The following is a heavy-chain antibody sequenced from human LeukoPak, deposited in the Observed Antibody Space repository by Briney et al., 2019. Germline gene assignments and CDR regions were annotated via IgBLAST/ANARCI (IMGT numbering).Heavy chain of an antibody. D-gene: IGHD2-15*01. CDR3: ARNVVVVAANWFDP. V-gene: IGHV4-59*01. J-gene: IGHJ5*02. CDR1: GGSISSYY. CDR2: IYYSGST. Sequence: PSETLSLTCTVSGGSISSYYWSWIRQPPGKGLEWIGYIYYSGSTNYNPSLKSRVTISVDTSKNQFSLKLSSVIAADTAVYYCARNVVVVAANWFDPWGQGTLVTVSS.